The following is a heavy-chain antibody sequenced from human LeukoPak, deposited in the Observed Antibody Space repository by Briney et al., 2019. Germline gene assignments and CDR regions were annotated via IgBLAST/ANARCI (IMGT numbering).Heavy chain of an antibody. D-gene: IGHD3-9*01. CDR3: ARLDLLHFINY. Sequence: PSETLTLTCTVSGGSISSSSYYWGWIRQPPGKGLEWIGTIHYSGRTYYNPSLESRVTISVDPSKNQFSLKLTSVTAADTTVYYCARLDLLHFINYWGKLTLVTVSS. CDR2: IHYSGRT. CDR1: GGSISSSSYY. J-gene: IGHJ4*02. V-gene: IGHV4-39*01.